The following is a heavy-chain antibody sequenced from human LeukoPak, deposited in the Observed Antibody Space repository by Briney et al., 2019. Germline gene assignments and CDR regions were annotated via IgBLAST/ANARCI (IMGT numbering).Heavy chain of an antibody. CDR1: GGSFSGYY. J-gene: IGHJ6*03. D-gene: IGHD4-11*01. Sequence: SETLSLTCAVYGGSFSGYYWSWIRQPPGKGLEWIGEINHSGSTNYNPSLKSRVTISVDTSKNQFSLKLSSVTAADTAVYYCARGGHRRTVTRYYYYYMDVWGKGTTVTVSS. CDR3: ARGGHRRTVTRYYYYYMDV. V-gene: IGHV4-34*01. CDR2: INHSGST.